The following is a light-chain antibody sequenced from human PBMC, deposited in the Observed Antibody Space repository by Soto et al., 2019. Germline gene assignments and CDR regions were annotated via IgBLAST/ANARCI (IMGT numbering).Light chain of an antibody. CDR2: DTS. CDR1: TGAVTSGHY. CDR3: LLSYSGARPL. Sequence: QTVVTQEPSLTVSPGGTVTLTCGSSTGAVTSGHYPYWFQQKPGQAPRTPIYDTSNKHSWTPARFSGSLLGGKAALTLSGAQPEDEAEYYCLLSYSGARPLFGGGTKLTVL. V-gene: IGLV7-46*01. J-gene: IGLJ2*01.